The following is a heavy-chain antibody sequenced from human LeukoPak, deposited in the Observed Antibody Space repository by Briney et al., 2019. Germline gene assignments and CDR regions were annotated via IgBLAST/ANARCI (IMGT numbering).Heavy chain of an antibody. J-gene: IGHJ4*02. CDR3: ARPMVEGQWYYFDY. V-gene: IGHV1-69*04. CDR2: IIPILGIA. CDR1: GGTFSSYA. Sequence: ASVKVSCKASGGTFSSYAISWVRQAPGQGLEWMGRIIPILGIANYAQKFQGRVTITADKSTSTAYMELSSLRSEDTAVYYCARPMVEGQWYYFDYWGQGTLVTVSS. D-gene: IGHD3-10*01.